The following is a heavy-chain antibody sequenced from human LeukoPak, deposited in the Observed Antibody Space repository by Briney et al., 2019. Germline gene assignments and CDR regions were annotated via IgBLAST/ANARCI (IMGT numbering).Heavy chain of an antibody. V-gene: IGHV3-23*01. CDR2: ISGGGGST. J-gene: IGHJ4*02. CDR1: GFTFSSYA. D-gene: IGHD6-19*01. CDR3: ARSGYSSGWYAGQYYFDY. Sequence: PGGSLRLSCAASGFTFSSYAMSWVRQAPGKGLEWVSAISGGGGSTYYADSVKGRFTISRDNSKNTLYLQMNSLRAEDTAVYYCARSGYSSGWYAGQYYFDYWGQGTLVTVSS.